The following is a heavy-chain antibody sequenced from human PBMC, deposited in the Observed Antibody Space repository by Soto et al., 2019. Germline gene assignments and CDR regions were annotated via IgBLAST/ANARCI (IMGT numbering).Heavy chain of an antibody. D-gene: IGHD1-1*01. Sequence: QVQLLESGGGVVQPGGSLRLSCAASGFTFRYYGLHWIRQAPGKGLEWVAVIFFDGTKKNYTESVKGRFTISRDNSKNALFLLMDSLRVEDSGIYYCARRHVELSDLDNWGQGTLVTVSS. CDR1: GFTFRYYG. CDR2: IFFDGTKK. CDR3: ARRHVELSDLDN. V-gene: IGHV3-33*01. J-gene: IGHJ4*02.